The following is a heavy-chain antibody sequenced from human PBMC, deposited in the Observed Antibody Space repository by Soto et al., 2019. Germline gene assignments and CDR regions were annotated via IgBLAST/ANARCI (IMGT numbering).Heavy chain of an antibody. CDR2: IIPILGIA. CDR1: GGTFSSYT. CDR3: ATDPFGVVIIKEKYGY. V-gene: IGHV1-69*04. J-gene: IGHJ4*02. D-gene: IGHD3-3*01. Sequence: GASVKVSCKASGGTFSSYTISRVRQAPGQGLEWMGRIIPILGIANYAQKFQGRVTITADKSTSTAYMELSSLRSDDTAVYYCATDPFGVVIIKEKYGYWGQGTQVSVSS.